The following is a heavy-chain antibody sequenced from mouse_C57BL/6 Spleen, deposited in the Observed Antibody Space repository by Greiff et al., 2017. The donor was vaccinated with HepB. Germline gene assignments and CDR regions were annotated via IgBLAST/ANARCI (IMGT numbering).Heavy chain of an antibody. V-gene: IGHV1-15*01. CDR2: IDPETGGT. J-gene: IGHJ2*01. D-gene: IGHD1-1*01. CDR1: GYTFTDYE. CDR3: TRDTTVVARDYFDY. Sequence: QVHVKQSGAELVRPGASVTLSCKASGYTFTDYEMHWVKQTPVHGLEWIGAIDPETGGTAYNQKFKGKAILTADKSSSTAYMELRSLTSEDSAVYYCTRDTTVVARDYFDYWGQGTTLTVSS.